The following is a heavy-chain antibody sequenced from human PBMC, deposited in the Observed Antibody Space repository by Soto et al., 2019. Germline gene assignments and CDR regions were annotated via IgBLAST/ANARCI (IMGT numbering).Heavy chain of an antibody. CDR1: VGSTSSYT. D-gene: IGHD5-12*01. J-gene: IGHJ1*01. V-gene: IGHV1-69*04. CDR2: IIPILGIA. Sequence: SVKGSCKASVGSTSSYTISRRLHATGQGLEWMGRIIPILGIANYAQKFQGRVTITADKSTSTAYMELSSLRSEDTSVYYCARDSYGRYSCIWGQGTLVTVSS. CDR3: ARDSYGRYSCI.